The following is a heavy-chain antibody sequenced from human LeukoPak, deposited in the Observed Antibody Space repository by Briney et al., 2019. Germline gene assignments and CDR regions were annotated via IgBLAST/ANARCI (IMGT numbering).Heavy chain of an antibody. CDR3: ARIRVTGPYCSGGSCYSDY. CDR2: LDWDDDK. Sequence: SGPTLVNPTQTLTLTCTFSGFSLSTSGMCVSWIRQPPGKALEWLARLDWDDDKYYNTSLKTRLTISKDTSKTQVVLTMTSMDPVDTATYYCARIRVTGPYCSGGSCYSDYWGQGTLVTVSS. J-gene: IGHJ4*02. D-gene: IGHD2-15*01. CDR1: GFSLSTSGMC. V-gene: IGHV2-70*11.